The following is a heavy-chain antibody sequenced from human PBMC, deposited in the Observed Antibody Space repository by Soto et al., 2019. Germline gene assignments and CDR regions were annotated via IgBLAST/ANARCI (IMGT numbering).Heavy chain of an antibody. D-gene: IGHD3-10*01. Sequence: QVQLVQSGAEVKKPGASVKVSCKASGYTFTNYGISWVRQAPGQGLEWMGWISAYNGNTKYAQKLQGRVNMTTDTSTSTAYMELRRLRADDTAVYYCARGVGSGSYYNHYNRFDPWGQGTLVTVSS. V-gene: IGHV1-18*01. J-gene: IGHJ5*02. CDR2: ISAYNGNT. CDR1: GYTFTNYG. CDR3: ARGVGSGSYYNHYNRFDP.